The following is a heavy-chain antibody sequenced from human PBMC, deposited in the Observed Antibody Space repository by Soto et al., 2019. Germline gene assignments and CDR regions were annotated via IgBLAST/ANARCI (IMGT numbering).Heavy chain of an antibody. V-gene: IGHV4-39*01. Sequence: QLQLQESGPGLVKASETLALTCSVSGGSTSSNEYYWAWIRQPPGKGLEWIAAVYSSGKTYYNASLKSRVAVSIDTSNNLVFLKPTSVTARDTAVYYCASLLGRPFGMDVWGQGTTVTVS. CDR1: GGSTSSNEYY. J-gene: IGHJ6*02. CDR3: ASLLGRPFGMDV. CDR2: VYSSGKT.